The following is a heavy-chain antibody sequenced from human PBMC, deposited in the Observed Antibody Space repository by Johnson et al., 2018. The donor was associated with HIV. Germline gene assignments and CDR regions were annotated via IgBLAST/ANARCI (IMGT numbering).Heavy chain of an antibody. CDR1: GSTFSDYY. V-gene: IGHV3-30*02. Sequence: QVQLVESGGDLVKAGGSLRLSCAASGSTFSDYYMSWIRQAPGKGLEWVAFIRYDGSNKYYADSVKGRFTISRDNSKNTLYLQMNSLRAEDTAVYYCAKIIGYSSGLEIWGQGTMVTVSS. J-gene: IGHJ3*02. CDR3: AKIIGYSSGLEI. D-gene: IGHD6-19*01. CDR2: IRYDGSNK.